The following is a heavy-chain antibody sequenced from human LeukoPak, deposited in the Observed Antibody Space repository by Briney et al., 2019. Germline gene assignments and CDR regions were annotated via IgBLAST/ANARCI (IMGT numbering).Heavy chain of an antibody. V-gene: IGHV3-53*04. Sequence: GGSLRLSCAASGFTVSSNYMSWVRQAPGKGLEWVSVIYSGGSTYYADSVKGRFTISRHNSKNTLYLQMNSLRAEDTAVYYCAKVPYCSGGSCSGNYFDYWGQGTLVTVSS. D-gene: IGHD2-15*01. J-gene: IGHJ4*02. CDR2: IYSGGST. CDR3: AKVPYCSGGSCSGNYFDY. CDR1: GFTVSSNY.